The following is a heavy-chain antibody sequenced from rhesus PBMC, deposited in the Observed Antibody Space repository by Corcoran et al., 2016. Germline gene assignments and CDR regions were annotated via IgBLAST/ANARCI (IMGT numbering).Heavy chain of an antibody. V-gene: IGHV4-93*01. CDR3: ARRYSSGWDYYFDY. CDR2: IYGSGGST. D-gene: IGHD6-31*01. J-gene: IGHJ4*01. CDR1: GGSISSSNW. Sequence: QVQLQESGPAVVKPSETLSLTCAVSGGSISSSNWWSWIRQSPGKGMEWIGGIYGSGGSTEDYPALQRRVTMSKDMSKSQFSMKLSSGAAAETAVYYCARRYSSGWDYYFDYWGQGVLVTVSS.